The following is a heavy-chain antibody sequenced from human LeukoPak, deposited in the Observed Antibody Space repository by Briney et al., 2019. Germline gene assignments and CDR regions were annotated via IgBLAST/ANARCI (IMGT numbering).Heavy chain of an antibody. CDR1: GFTFSNYW. Sequence: GGSLRLSCAASGFTFSNYWMHWVRQTPGEGRVCVSLIKGDGSSTTYADSVKGRFTISRDNAKNTVYLQMNSLRAEDTAVYYCARGNYHAMDVWGQGTTVTVSS. CDR2: IKGDGSST. CDR3: ARGNYHAMDV. J-gene: IGHJ6*02. V-gene: IGHV3-74*01.